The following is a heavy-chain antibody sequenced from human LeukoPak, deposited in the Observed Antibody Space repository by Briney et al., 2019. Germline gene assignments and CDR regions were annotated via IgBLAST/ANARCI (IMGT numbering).Heavy chain of an antibody. CDR1: GGSISSGDYY. D-gene: IGHD6-6*01. CDR3: ARDGDSSSSDAGWFDP. CDR2: IYYSGST. V-gene: IGHV4-30-4*08. Sequence: SQTLSLTCTVSGGSISSGDYYWSWIRQPPGKGLEWIGYIYYSGSTYYNPSLKSRVTISVDTSKNQFSLKLSSVTAADTAVYYYARDGDSSSSDAGWFDPWGQGTLVTVSS. J-gene: IGHJ5*02.